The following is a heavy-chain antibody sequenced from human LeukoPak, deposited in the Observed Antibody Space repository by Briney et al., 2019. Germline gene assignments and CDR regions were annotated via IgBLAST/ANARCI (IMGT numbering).Heavy chain of an antibody. CDR1: GGSISSSSYY. J-gene: IGHJ4*02. Sequence: PSETLSLTCTVSGGSISSSSYYWSWIRQPAGKGLEWIGRIYISGSTNYNPSLKSRVTMSVGTSKNQFSLKLSSVTAADTAVYYCARDVDYYDSSGYFVYWGQGTLVTVSS. CDR2: IYISGST. D-gene: IGHD3-22*01. V-gene: IGHV4-61*02. CDR3: ARDVDYYDSSGYFVY.